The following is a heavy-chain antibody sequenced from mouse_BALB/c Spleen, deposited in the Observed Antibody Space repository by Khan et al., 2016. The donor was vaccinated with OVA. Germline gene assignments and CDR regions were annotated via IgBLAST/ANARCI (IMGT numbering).Heavy chain of an antibody. CDR1: GYTFTNYG. J-gene: IGHJ4*01. D-gene: IGHD4-1*01. CDR3: ARVGYNGTMDY. V-gene: IGHV9-3-1*01. CDR2: INTYTGEP. Sequence: QIQLVQSGPELKKPGETVKISCKASGYTFTNYGMNWVKQAPGKGLKWMGWINTYTGEPTYADDFKGRFAFFLETSASTAYLQINNLKNEDTATYFCARVGYNGTMDYWGQGTSVTVSS.